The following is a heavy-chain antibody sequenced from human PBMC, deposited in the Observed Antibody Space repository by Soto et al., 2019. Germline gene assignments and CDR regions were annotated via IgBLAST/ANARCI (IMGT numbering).Heavy chain of an antibody. V-gene: IGHV4-30-4*01. J-gene: IGHJ5*02. CDR2: IYYSGST. CDR1: GGSISSGDYY. D-gene: IGHD2-15*01. Sequence: PSETLSLTCTVSGGSISSGDYYWSWIRQPPGKGLEWIGYIYYSGSTYYNPSLKSRVTISVDTSKNQSSLKLSSVTAADTAVYYCARVPIVVVVAATRGNWFDPWGQGTLVTVSS. CDR3: ARVPIVVVVAATRGNWFDP.